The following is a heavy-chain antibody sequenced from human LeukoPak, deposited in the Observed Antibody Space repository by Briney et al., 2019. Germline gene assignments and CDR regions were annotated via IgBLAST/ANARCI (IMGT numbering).Heavy chain of an antibody. CDR1: GDSVSSNSAA. D-gene: IGHD3-22*01. CDR3: ARGSSGYYDSSGYSDAFDI. V-gene: IGHV6-1*01. J-gene: IGHJ3*02. Sequence: SQTLSLTCAISGDSVSSNSAAWNWIRQSPSRGLEWLGRTYYRSKWYNDYAVSVKSRITINPDTSKNQFSLQLNSVTPEDTAVYYCARGSSGYYDSSGYSDAFDIWGQGTMVTVSS. CDR2: TYYRSKWYN.